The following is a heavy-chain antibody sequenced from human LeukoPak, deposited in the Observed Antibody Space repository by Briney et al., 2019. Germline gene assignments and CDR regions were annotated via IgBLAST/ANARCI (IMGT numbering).Heavy chain of an antibody. D-gene: IGHD3-22*01. Sequence: SGTLSLTCAVSGGSISSSNWWSWVRQPPGKGLEWIGEIYHSGSTNYNPSLKSRVTISVDKSKNQFSLKLSSVTAADTAVYYCARESGYYYDTRYFDCWGQGTLVTVSS. CDR3: ARESGYYYDTRYFDC. CDR2: IYHSGST. J-gene: IGHJ4*02. CDR1: GGSISSSNW. V-gene: IGHV4-4*02.